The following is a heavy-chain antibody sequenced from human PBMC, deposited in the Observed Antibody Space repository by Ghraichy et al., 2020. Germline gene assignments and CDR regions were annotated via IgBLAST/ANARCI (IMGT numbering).Heavy chain of an antibody. CDR2: VHGSGST. CDR1: GGSISNYY. V-gene: IGHV4-59*01. Sequence: SQTLSLTCTVSGGSISNYYCNWFRQPPGKGLEWIGYVHGSGSTKYHPSLDSRVTVSSDTAKNEFSLSLTSMTPADTAVYYCASGTGWLQTYWRQGTLVTVSS. D-gene: IGHD5-18*01. J-gene: IGHJ4*02. CDR3: ASGTGWLQTY.